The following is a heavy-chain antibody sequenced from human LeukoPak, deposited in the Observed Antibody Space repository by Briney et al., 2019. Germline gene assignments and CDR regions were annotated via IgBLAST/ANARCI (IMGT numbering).Heavy chain of an antibody. CDR2: VANSGVDT. V-gene: IGHV3-23*01. Sequence: PGGSLRLSCAASGFTFTTYATSWVRQAPGKGLEWVSTVANSGVDTYYADSVRGRFTISRDNSRNTVYPQINSLRAEDTAVYYCAKSHSVAQRGYFDYWGQGTLVTVSS. CDR1: GFTFTTYA. D-gene: IGHD4-23*01. CDR3: AKSHSVAQRGYFDY. J-gene: IGHJ4*02.